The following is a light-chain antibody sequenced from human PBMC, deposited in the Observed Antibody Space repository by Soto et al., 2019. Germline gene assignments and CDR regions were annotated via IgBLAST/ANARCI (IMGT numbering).Light chain of an antibody. CDR3: QQYGASPFN. CDR1: QSVSGTY. V-gene: IGKV3-20*01. Sequence: EIVLTQSPGTLSLSPGERATLSCRASQSVSGTYLAWYQQRPGQAPKVLISGASSRAAVIPVRFSGSGSGTDLALTISRLEPEDYEVDYCQQYGASPFNFGHGNQVDIK. CDR2: GAS. J-gene: IGKJ3*01.